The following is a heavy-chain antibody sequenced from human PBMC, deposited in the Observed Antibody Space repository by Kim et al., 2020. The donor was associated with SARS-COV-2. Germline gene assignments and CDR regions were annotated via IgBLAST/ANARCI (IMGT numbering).Heavy chain of an antibody. D-gene: IGHD1-26*01. J-gene: IGHJ4*02. Sequence: GGSLRLSCAASGFTFSAFAMTWVRQAPGKGLEWVASLSGSGVSIHYADSVKGRFTISRDNSKQTLYLQVDSPRAEDTAVYYCAKSDVVGAITPLFFDYWGQGTLVTVSS. CDR2: LSGSGVSI. CDR3: AKSDVVGAITPLFFDY. CDR1: GFTFSAFA. V-gene: IGHV3-23*01.